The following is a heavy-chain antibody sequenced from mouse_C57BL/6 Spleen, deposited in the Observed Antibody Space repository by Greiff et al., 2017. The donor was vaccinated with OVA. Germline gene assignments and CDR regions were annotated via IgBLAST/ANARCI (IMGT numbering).Heavy chain of an antibody. CDR2: IWSGGSS. V-gene: IGHV2-2*01. CDR3: ARPYGNSLYYYAMDY. J-gene: IGHJ4*01. Sequence: VQLVESGPGLVQPSQSLSITCTVSGFSLTSYGVHWVRQSPGKGLEWLGVIWSGGSSDYNAAFISRLSISMDNSKSQVFFKMNSLQADDTAIYYCARPYGNSLYYYAMDYWGQGTSVTVSS. D-gene: IGHD2-1*01. CDR1: GFSLTSYG.